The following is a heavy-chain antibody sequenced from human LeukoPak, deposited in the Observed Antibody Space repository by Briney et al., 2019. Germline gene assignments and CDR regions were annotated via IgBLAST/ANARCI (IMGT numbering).Heavy chain of an antibody. Sequence: GGSLRLSWAASGFTVSSNYMSWVRQAPGKGLEWVLVIYSGGSTYYADSVKGRFTISRDNSKNTLYLQMDSQRDEDTGVYYCARDAGGGYSYRTVYGMDVWGQGTTVTVSS. CDR1: GFTVSSNY. CDR3: ARDAGGGYSYRTVYGMDV. CDR2: IYSGGST. J-gene: IGHJ6*02. D-gene: IGHD5-18*01. V-gene: IGHV3-66*01.